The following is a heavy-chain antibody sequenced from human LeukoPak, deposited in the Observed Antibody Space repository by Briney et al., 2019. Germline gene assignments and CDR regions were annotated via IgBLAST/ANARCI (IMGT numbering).Heavy chain of an antibody. V-gene: IGHV4-4*07. CDR2: IYTSGST. D-gene: IGHD3-22*01. CDR1: GGSISSYY. CDR3: ARERVGGSYYYDSSGGKNFDY. J-gene: IGHJ4*02. Sequence: SETLSLTCTVSGGSISSYYWSWIRQPAGKGLEWIGRIYTSGSTNYNPSLKSRVTMSVDTSKNQFSLKLSSVTAADTAVYYCARERVGGSYYYDSSGGKNFDYWGQGTLVTVSS.